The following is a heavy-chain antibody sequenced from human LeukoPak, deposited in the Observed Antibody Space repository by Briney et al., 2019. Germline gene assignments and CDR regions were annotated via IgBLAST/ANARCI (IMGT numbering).Heavy chain of an antibody. Sequence: PGGSLRLSCAASGFTFSSYGMHWVRQAPGKGLEWVAVISYDGSNKYYADSVKGRFTISRDNSKNTLYLQMNSLRAEDTAVYYCAKDPSLLLWFGEPPDYWGQGTLVTVSS. CDR2: ISYDGSNK. J-gene: IGHJ4*02. D-gene: IGHD3-10*01. V-gene: IGHV3-30*18. CDR3: AKDPSLLLWFGEPPDY. CDR1: GFTFSSYG.